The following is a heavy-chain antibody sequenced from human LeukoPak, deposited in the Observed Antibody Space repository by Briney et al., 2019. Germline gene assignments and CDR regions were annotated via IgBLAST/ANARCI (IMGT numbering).Heavy chain of an antibody. CDR1: GFTFSSHS. D-gene: IGHD5-18*01. CDR3: ARDLRYSYGYVDY. Sequence: GGSLRLSCAASGFTFSSHSMNWVRQAPGKGLEWVSSISSSSSYIYYADPVKGRFTISRDNAKNSLYLQMNSLRAEDTAVYYCARDLRYSYGYVDYWGQGTLVTVSS. V-gene: IGHV3-21*01. CDR2: ISSSSSYI. J-gene: IGHJ4*02.